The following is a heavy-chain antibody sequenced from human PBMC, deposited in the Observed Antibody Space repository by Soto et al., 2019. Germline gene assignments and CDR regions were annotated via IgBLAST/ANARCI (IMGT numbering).Heavy chain of an antibody. Sequence: PSETLSLTCTVSGGSISGYYWSWIRQPPGKGLEWIGYIYDSGKTNYNPSLKSRVTISGDTSKNQFSLKLSSVTAADTAVYYCARDEPLVGDQVLYFQHWGQGTLVTVSS. CDR3: ARDEPLVGDQVLYFQH. CDR1: GGSISGYY. D-gene: IGHD1-26*01. J-gene: IGHJ1*01. CDR2: IYDSGKT. V-gene: IGHV4-59*01.